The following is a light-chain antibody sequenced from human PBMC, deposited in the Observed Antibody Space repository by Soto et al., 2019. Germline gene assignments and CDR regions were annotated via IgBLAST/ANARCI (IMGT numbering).Light chain of an antibody. CDR3: QQYDHPPYT. V-gene: IGKV1-12*01. J-gene: IGKJ2*01. CDR2: DAS. CDR1: QGISSW. Sequence: DIQMTQSPSSVSASVGDRVTITCRASQGISSWLAWYQQKAGKAPKLLIYDASNLERGVPSRFSGSGPGTDFSLTVDSLQPEDTATYYCQQYDHPPYTFGQGTKLEIK.